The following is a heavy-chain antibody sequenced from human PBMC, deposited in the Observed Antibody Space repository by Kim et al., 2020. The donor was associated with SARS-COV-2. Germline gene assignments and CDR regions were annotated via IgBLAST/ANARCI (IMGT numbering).Heavy chain of an antibody. CDR1: GGSISSYY. CDR3: ARGRDYGEGYFDY. CDR2: IYYSGST. V-gene: IGHV4-59*01. J-gene: IGHJ4*02. Sequence: SETLSLTCTVSGGSISSYYWSWIRQPPGKGLEWIGYIYYSGSTNYNPSLKSRVTISVDTSKNQFSLKLSSVTAADTAVYYCARGRDYGEGYFDYWGQGTLVTVSS. D-gene: IGHD4-17*01.